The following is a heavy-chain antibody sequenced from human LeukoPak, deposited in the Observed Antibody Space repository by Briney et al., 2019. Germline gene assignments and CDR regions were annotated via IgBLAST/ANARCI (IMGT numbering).Heavy chain of an antibody. CDR3: ARDLDGPENY. J-gene: IGHJ4*02. V-gene: IGHV4-59*12. Sequence: KSSETLSLTCTVSGGSISSYYWSWIRQPPGKGLEWIGYIYYIGTTNYNPSLRSRVTISVDTSKNQFSLKLSSVTAADTAVYYCARDLDGPENYWGQGTLVTVSS. CDR2: IYYIGTT. D-gene: IGHD3-3*01. CDR1: GGSISSYY.